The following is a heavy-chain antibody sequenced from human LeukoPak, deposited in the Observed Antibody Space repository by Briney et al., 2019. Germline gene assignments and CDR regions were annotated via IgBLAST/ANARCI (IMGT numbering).Heavy chain of an antibody. CDR1: GFTVSSNY. CDR2: IYSGGST. V-gene: IGHV3-53*01. CDR3: ASNYYYDSSGYYPYFDY. J-gene: IGHJ4*02. Sequence: GGSLRLSCAASGFTVSSNYMSWVRQAPGKGLEWVSVIYSGGSTYYADSVKGRFTISRDNSKNTLYLQMNSLRAEDTAVYYCASNYYYDSSGYYPYFDYWGQGTLVTVSS. D-gene: IGHD3-22*01.